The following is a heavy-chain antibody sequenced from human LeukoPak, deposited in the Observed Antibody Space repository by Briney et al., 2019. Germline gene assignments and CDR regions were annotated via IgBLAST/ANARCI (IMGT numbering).Heavy chain of an antibody. V-gene: IGHV3-48*01. CDR1: GFTFSSYS. J-gene: IGHJ4*02. Sequence: GGSLRLSCAASGFTFSSYSMNWVRQAPGKGPEWVSYISSSSSTIYYADSVKGRFTISRDNAKNSLYLQMNSLRAEDTAVYYCARDRDLRYWGQGTLVTASS. CDR3: ARDRDLRY. D-gene: IGHD3-10*01. CDR2: ISSSSSTI.